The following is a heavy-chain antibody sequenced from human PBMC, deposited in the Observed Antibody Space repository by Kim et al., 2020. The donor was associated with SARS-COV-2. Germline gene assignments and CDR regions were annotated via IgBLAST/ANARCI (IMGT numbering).Heavy chain of an antibody. CDR2: ISSSSSYI. D-gene: IGHD3-3*01. V-gene: IGHV3-21*01. CDR1: GFTFSSYS. CDR3: ARGGYDFWSGYYFEVHDAFDI. J-gene: IGHJ3*02. Sequence: GGSLRLSCAASGFTFSSYSMNWVRQAPGKGLEWVSSISSSSSYIYYADSVKGRFTISRDNAKNSLYLQMNSLRAEDTAVYYCARGGYDFWSGYYFEVHDAFDIWGQGTMVTVSS.